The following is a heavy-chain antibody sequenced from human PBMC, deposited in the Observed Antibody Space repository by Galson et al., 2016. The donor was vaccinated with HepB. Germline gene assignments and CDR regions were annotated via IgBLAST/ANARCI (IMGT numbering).Heavy chain of an antibody. CDR1: GYTFTRND. V-gene: IGHV1-8*01. J-gene: IGHJ4*02. D-gene: IGHD2-15*01. CDR3: AGASDISSGLGC. CDR2: MTPSSGNT. Sequence: SVKVSCKASGYTFTRNDINWVRQANGQGLELMGWMTPSSGNTGFAQTFQGRLTLTRDTSINTAYMELSGLTSDDTAVYYCAGASDISSGLGCWGQGTLVTVSS.